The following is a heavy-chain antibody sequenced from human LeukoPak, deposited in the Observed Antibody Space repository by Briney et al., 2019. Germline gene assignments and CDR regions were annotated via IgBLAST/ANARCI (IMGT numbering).Heavy chain of an antibody. CDR1: GDSITGYY. V-gene: IGHV4-39*07. D-gene: IGHD3-22*01. CDR3: TESDSDGFIRS. J-gene: IGHJ3*01. Sequence: SETLSLTCTVSGDSITGYYWGWIRQPPGKGLEWIGNIYYTGNTYYYAYLKSRVTISVGKSTNQFFLIVISMTAADTAVSYLTESDSDGFIRSCGRGTMVTVSS. CDR2: IYYTGNT.